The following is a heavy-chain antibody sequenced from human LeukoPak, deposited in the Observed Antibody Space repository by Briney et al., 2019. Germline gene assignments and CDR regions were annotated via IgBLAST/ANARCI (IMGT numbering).Heavy chain of an antibody. CDR1: GGSISSSSYY. CDR2: SYYSGST. D-gene: IGHD4-17*01. V-gene: IGHV4-39*01. J-gene: IGHJ3*02. Sequence: SETLSLTCTVSGGSISSSSYYWGWIRQPPGKGLEWIGSSYYSGSTYYNPSLKSRVTISVDTSKNQFSLTLSSVPAAATAVYYCARTGDYGDYGMDAFDIWGQGTMVTVSS. CDR3: ARTGDYGDYGMDAFDI.